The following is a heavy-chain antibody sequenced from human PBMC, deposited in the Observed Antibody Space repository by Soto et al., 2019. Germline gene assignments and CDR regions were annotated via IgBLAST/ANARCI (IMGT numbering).Heavy chain of an antibody. CDR3: ARGSYYSGWV. CDR1: GDSVSSTSAA. CDR2: TYYRSKWYS. V-gene: IGHV6-1*01. D-gene: IGHD6-19*01. J-gene: IGHJ4*02. Sequence: SQTLSLTCAISGDSVSSTSAAWSLIRQSPSRGLEWLGRTYYRSKWYSDYAVSVKSRITINPDTSKNQFSLQLNSATPEDTAVYYCARGSYYSGWVWGQGTLVTAPQ.